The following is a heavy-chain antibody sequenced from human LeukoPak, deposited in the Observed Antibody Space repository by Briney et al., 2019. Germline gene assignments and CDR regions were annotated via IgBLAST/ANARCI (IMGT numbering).Heavy chain of an antibody. J-gene: IGHJ4*02. Sequence: GRSLRLSCAASGFTFSSYAMHWVRQAPGKXXXXXXVISYDGSNKYYADSVKGRFTISRDNSKNTLYLQMNSLRAEDTAVYYCARDLSDILTGPFDYWGQGTLVTVSS. CDR3: ARDLSDILTGPFDY. D-gene: IGHD3-9*01. V-gene: IGHV3-30-3*01. CDR2: ISYDGSNK. CDR1: GFTFSSYA.